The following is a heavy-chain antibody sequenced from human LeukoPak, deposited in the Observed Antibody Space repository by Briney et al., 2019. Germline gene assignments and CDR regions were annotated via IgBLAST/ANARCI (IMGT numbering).Heavy chain of an antibody. CDR1: GFTFSDHY. CDR3: ARAGELTYMDV. V-gene: IGHV3-11*04. J-gene: IGHJ6*03. CDR2: IKGIGPTT. Sequence: GGSLRLSCAASGFTFSDHYMSWIRQAPGKGLEWVSTIKGIGPTTYYADSLKGRFTISRDNAKNSLFLQMSSLRADDTAIYYCARAGELTYMDVWGKGTAVTVSS. D-gene: IGHD3-16*01.